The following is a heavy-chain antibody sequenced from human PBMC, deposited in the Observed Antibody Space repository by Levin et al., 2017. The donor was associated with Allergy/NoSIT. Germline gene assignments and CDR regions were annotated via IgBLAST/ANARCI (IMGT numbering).Heavy chain of an antibody. D-gene: IGHD5-12*01. V-gene: IGHV3-23*01. J-gene: IGHJ4*02. CDR1: GFTFNSFA. Sequence: PGGSLRLSCAASGFTFNSFALSWVRQAPGEGLEWVSTISAYGESTYYADSVKGRFTISRDNSRNTLYLLMSSLRAEDNAVYYCAKDGTLLATSEDYLDSWGQGTQLTVSS. CDR2: ISAYGEST. CDR3: AKDGTLLATSEDYLDS.